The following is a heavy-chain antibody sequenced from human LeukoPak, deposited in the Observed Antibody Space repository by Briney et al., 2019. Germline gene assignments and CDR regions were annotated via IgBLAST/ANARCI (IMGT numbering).Heavy chain of an antibody. D-gene: IGHD2-2*01. CDR2: IDTSSSYI. CDR1: GFAFSSYN. CDR3: ARAGYCSSTSCDGGIDY. Sequence: GGSLRLSCAASGFAFSSYNMKWVRQAPGKGLEWVLFIDTSSSYIYYADSVKGRFTISRDNSKNSLYLQMDSLRVEDTAVYYCARAGYCSSTSCDGGIDYWGQGTLVTVSS. J-gene: IGHJ4*02. V-gene: IGHV3-21*06.